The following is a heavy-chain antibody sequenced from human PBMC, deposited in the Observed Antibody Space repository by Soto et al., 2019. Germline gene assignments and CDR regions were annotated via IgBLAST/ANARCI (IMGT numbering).Heavy chain of an antibody. Sequence: SVKVSCKASGGTFSSYTISWVRQAPGQGLEWMGRIIPILGIANYAQKIQGRVTITADKSTSTTNMKLSSLRSEDTAVYYCATAIVAMVPPGMDVWGQGTTVTVSS. D-gene: IGHD5-18*01. CDR2: IIPILGIA. V-gene: IGHV1-69*02. CDR1: GGTFSSYT. J-gene: IGHJ6*02. CDR3: ATAIVAMVPPGMDV.